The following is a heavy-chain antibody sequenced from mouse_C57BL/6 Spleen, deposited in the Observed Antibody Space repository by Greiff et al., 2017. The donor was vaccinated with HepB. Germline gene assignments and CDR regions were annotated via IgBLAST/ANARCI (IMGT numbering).Heavy chain of an antibody. CDR2: IRNKANGYTT. D-gene: IGHD4-1*02. CDR1: GFTFTDYY. V-gene: IGHV7-3*01. J-gene: IGHJ3*01. CDR3: ASLNWDRFAY. Sequence: EVHLVESGGGLVQPGGSLSLSCAASGFTFTDYYMSWVRQPPGKALEWLGFIRNKANGYTTEYSASVKGRFTISRDNSQSILYLQMNALRAEDSATYYCASLNWDRFAYWGQGTLVTVSA.